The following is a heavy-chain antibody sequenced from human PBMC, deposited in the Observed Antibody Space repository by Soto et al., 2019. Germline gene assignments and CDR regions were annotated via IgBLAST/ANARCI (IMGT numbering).Heavy chain of an antibody. Sequence: QLQLQESGPGLVKPSETLSLIFTDSGDSISRATHYLGWIRQPPGQGLDWIGSVYYSGRTYDNPSLRSRVTISVYTSNSRCCLKMSSVTAADAAVYYGSRVNYSRYSGWFDPWGQGTLDTVAS. CDR1: GDSISRATHY. D-gene: IGHD2-15*01. CDR2: VYYSGRT. CDR3: SRVNYSRYSGWFDP. V-gene: IGHV4-39*01. J-gene: IGHJ5*02.